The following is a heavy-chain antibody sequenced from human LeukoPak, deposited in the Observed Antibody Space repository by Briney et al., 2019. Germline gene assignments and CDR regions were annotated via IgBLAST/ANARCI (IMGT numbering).Heavy chain of an antibody. V-gene: IGHV1-18*01. CDR2: ISAYTGNT. J-gene: IGHJ4*02. Sequence: GASVKVSCKASGYTFTSYGINWVRQAPGQGLEWMGWISAYTGNTNYAEKLQDRVTVTTDTSTDTAYMEVRSLRSDDTAVYYCARLHCSGGNCYSHFDYWGQGTLVTVSS. CDR3: ARLHCSGGNCYSHFDY. D-gene: IGHD2-15*01. CDR1: GYTFTSYG.